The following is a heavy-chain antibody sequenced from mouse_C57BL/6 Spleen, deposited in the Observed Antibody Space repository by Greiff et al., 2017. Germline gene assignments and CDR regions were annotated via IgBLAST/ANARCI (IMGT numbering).Heavy chain of an antibody. CDR3: ARDHGSSLFAY. J-gene: IGHJ3*01. Sequence: VQLQQSGPGMVKPSQSLSLTCTVTGYSITSGYDWHWIRHFPGNKLEWMGYISYSGSTNYNPSLKSRISITHDTSKNHFFLKLNSVTTEDTATYYCARDHGSSLFAYWGQGTLVTVSA. V-gene: IGHV3-1*01. CDR2: ISYSGST. D-gene: IGHD1-1*01. CDR1: GYSITSGYD.